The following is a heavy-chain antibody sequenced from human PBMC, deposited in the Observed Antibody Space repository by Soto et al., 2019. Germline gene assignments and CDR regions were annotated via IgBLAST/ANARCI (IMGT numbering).Heavy chain of an antibody. CDR1: GYSISSGYY. V-gene: IGHV4-38-2*01. Sequence: PSETLSLTCAVSGYSISSGYYWGWIRQPPGKGLEWIGSSYHSGSTYYNPSLKSRVTISVDTSKNQFSLKLRSVTAADTAVYYCARAQSSYYYDSRGYFDYWGQGTLVTVSS. CDR2: SYHSGST. J-gene: IGHJ4*02. CDR3: ARAQSSYYYDSRGYFDY. D-gene: IGHD3-22*01.